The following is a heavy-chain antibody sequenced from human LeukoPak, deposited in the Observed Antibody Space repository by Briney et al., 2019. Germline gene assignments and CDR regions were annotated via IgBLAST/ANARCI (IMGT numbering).Heavy chain of an antibody. V-gene: IGHV4-59*01. CDR1: GGSFSDYY. Sequence: PAETLSLTCTVSGGSFSDYYWTWLRQPPGKGLEWIGYSGSTNYNPSLKSRVSISVDTSKRHFSLTLSSVTAADTAVYYCARYGSGSYPVWGQGTLVTVSS. CDR3: ARYGSGSYPV. D-gene: IGHD3-10*01. CDR2: SGST. J-gene: IGHJ4*02.